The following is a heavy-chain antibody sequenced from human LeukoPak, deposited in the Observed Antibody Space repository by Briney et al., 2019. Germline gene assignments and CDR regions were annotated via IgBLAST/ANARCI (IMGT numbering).Heavy chain of an antibody. J-gene: IGHJ4*02. D-gene: IGHD3-3*01. CDR1: GYTFTSYG. V-gene: IGHV1-18*01. CDR2: ISAYNGNT. Sequence: RASVKVSCKASGYTFTSYGISWVRQAPGQGLEWMGWISAYNGNTNYAQKLQGRVTMTTDTSTSTAYMELRSLRSDDTAVYYCARDNLGIFGVVISDYWGQGTLVTVSS. CDR3: ARDNLGIFGVVISDY.